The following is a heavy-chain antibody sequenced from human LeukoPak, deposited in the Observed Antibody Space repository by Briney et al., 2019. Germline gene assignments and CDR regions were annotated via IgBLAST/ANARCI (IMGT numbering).Heavy chain of an antibody. Sequence: SETLSLTCTVSGGSISSYYWSWIRQPPGKGLEWIGYIYYSGSTNYNTSLKSRVTISVDTSKNQFSLKLSSVTAADTAVYYCARGRAAPRGDVWGQGTTVTVSS. CDR2: IYYSGST. J-gene: IGHJ6*02. CDR1: GGSISSYY. CDR3: ARGRAAPRGDV. D-gene: IGHD6-13*01. V-gene: IGHV4-59*01.